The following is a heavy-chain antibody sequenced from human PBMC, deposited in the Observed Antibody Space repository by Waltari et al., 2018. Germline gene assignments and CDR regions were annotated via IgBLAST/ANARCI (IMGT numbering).Heavy chain of an antibody. D-gene: IGHD3-22*01. CDR3: ARVAGAHREGDSSGYYLNGFDV. CDR2: IHFSGTT. V-gene: IGHV4-30-4*01. J-gene: IGHJ3*01. CDR1: GASISSGDFY. Sequence: QVQLQESGPGLVKPSQTLSLMCTVSGASISSGDFYWSWIRQPPGEGLECIGYIHFSGTTYFNPSLKSRLSISIDTSKKQFSLTMRSATAADTAVYYCARVAGAHREGDSSGYYLNGFDVWGQGTMVTVSS.